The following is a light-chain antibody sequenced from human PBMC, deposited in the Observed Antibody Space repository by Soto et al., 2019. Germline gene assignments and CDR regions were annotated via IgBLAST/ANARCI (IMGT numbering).Light chain of an antibody. Sequence: IVMTQSPSTLAVSPWERATLSCRASQNIYSNIAWYQQRPGQAPRLLIHRASTRATGVPARLSGSGSGTEFTLTISSLQSEDFAVYSCLQYHNLWAFGQGTKVDIK. J-gene: IGKJ1*01. V-gene: IGKV3-15*01. CDR2: RAS. CDR1: QNIYSN. CDR3: LQYHNLWA.